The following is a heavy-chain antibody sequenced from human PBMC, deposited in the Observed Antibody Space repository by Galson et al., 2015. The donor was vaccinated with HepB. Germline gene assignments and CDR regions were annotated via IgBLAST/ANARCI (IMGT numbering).Heavy chain of an antibody. D-gene: IGHD6-13*01. J-gene: IGHJ4*02. CDR2: IKSKTDGGTT. CDR1: GFTFSNAW. V-gene: IGHV3-15*07. CDR3: TTDRRERGSSWALLGY. Sequence: SLRLSCAASGFTFSNAWMNWVRQAPGKGLEWVGRIKSKTDGGTTDYAAPMKGRFTISRDDSKNTLYLQMNSLKTEDTAVYYCTTDRRERGSSWALLGYWGQGTLVTVSS.